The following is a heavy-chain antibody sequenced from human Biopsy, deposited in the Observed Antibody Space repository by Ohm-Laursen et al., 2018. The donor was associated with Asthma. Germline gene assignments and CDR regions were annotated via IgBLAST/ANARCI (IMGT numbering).Heavy chain of an antibody. CDR3: AQKPGSFISRPSYSWAF. V-gene: IGHV1-69*13. CDR2: INSVFGTT. Sequence: SVKVSCKSLGGTFNTYVIGWVRQAPGQGLEWMGGINSVFGTTTYPQKFQDRVTITADDSTSTVYMELSSLRSEDTAVYYCAQKPGSFISRPSYSWAFWGREPLVTVSS. J-gene: IGHJ4*02. CDR1: GGTFNTYV. D-gene: IGHD1-14*01.